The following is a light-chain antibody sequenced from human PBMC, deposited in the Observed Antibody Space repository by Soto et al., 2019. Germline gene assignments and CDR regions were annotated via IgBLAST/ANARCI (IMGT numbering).Light chain of an antibody. Sequence: DIQIAPSPFTPAVALGDRITITCRASEDIDTSLAWFQQRPGKAPKVLIAGASGLMNGVPSTFSGSGSGTEFALTISSVQPDDFATYFCQHYDTFSWTFGQGTKVDIK. J-gene: IGKJ1*01. CDR3: QHYDTFSWT. CDR1: EDIDTS. V-gene: IGKV1-5*01. CDR2: GAS.